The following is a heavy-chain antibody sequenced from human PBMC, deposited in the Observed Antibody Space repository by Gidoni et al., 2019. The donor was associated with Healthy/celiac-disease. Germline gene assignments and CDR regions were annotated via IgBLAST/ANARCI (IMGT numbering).Heavy chain of an antibody. Sequence: EVQLVQSGAEVKKPGASLKISCQVSGYSFTSYWSGWVRQMPGKGLEWMGIIYPGDSDTRYSPSFQGQVTIAADKSISTAYLQWSSLKASDTAMYYCARRDDWLLCPDYWGQGTLVTVSS. CDR3: ARRDDWLLCPDY. V-gene: IGHV5-51*01. CDR2: IYPGDSDT. D-gene: IGHD3-9*01. J-gene: IGHJ4*02. CDR1: GYSFTSYW.